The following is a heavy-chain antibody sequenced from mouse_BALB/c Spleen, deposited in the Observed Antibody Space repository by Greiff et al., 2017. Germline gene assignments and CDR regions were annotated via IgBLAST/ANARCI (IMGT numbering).Heavy chain of an antibody. CDR3: ARDPDYGSSPAWFAY. Sequence: EVMLVESGGGLVKPGGSLKLSCAASGFTFSDYYMYWVRQTPEKRLEWVATISDGGSYTYYPDSVKGRFTISRDNAKNNLYLQMSSLKSEDTAMYYCARDPDYGSSPAWFAYWGQGTLVTVSA. D-gene: IGHD1-1*01. J-gene: IGHJ3*01. CDR1: GFTFSDYY. V-gene: IGHV5-4*02. CDR2: ISDGGSYT.